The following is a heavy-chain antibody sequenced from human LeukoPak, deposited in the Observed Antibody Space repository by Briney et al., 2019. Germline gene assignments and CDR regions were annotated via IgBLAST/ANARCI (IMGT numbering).Heavy chain of an antibody. V-gene: IGHV4-34*01. D-gene: IGHD5-18*01. Sequence: PSETLSLTCAVYGGSFSGYYWSWIRQPPGKGLEWIGEINHSGSTNYNPSLKSRVTISVDTSKNQFSLKLSSVTAADTAVYYFARAHTGPYYYYMDVWGKGTTVTVSS. CDR3: ARAHTGPYYYYMDV. CDR1: GGSFSGYY. CDR2: INHSGST. J-gene: IGHJ6*03.